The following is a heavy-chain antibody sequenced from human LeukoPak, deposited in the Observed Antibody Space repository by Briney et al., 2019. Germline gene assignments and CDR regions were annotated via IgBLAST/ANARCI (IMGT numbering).Heavy chain of an antibody. Sequence: GGTLRLSCAASGFTFSRYGMSCVPQAPGKGLEWVSAICSPVGPPYYADSVKGRFTISRDNSKNTLYLQMNSLRAEDTAVYYCARGCRLGVVERDGFDIWGQGTLVTVSS. D-gene: IGHD3-3*01. CDR2: ICSPVGPP. V-gene: IGHV3-23*01. CDR1: GFTFSRYG. CDR3: ARGCRLGVVERDGFDI. J-gene: IGHJ3*02.